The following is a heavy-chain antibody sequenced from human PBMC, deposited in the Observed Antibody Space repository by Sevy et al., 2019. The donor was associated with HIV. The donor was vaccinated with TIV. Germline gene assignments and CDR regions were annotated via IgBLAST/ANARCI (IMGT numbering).Heavy chain of an antibody. CDR2: IKRDGSEK. CDR1: GFTFGDFW. D-gene: IGHD2-2*01. CDR3: ARDCNSNTCLWGLDV. J-gene: IGHJ6*02. Sequence: GGSMRLSCAASGFTFGDFWMTWVRQASGKGLEWVANIKRDGSEKYYVLSVKGRFTFSRDNAKSPLYLQMKSLGAEDTAVYYCARDCNSNTCLWGLDVWGQGTTVTVSS. V-gene: IGHV3-7*03.